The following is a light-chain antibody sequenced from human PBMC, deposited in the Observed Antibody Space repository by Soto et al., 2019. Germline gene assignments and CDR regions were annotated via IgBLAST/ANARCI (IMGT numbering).Light chain of an antibody. V-gene: IGKV1-39*01. CDR2: TTS. CDR3: QLSYNTPYT. J-gene: IGKJ2*01. CDR1: QSMNSH. Sequence: DIELTQSPSSLSASVGDRVIITCRASQSMNSHLNWYQQKPGKAPKLLIYTTSSLQSGVPSRFSGSGSGTDFTLTISSLQPEDFATYYCQLSYNTPYTYGQGTKLEIK.